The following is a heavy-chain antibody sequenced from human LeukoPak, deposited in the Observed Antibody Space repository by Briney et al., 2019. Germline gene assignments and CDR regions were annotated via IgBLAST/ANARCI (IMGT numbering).Heavy chain of an antibody. V-gene: IGHV3-30*04. Sequence: PGGSLRFSCAASGFTFSTYAMNWVRQAPGKGLEWVAVISYDGRQNYYADSVKGRFTISRDNSKNTLYLQMNSLRAEDTAVYYCARDSSSPYWYFNLWGRGTLVTVSS. CDR1: GFTFSTYA. CDR2: ISYDGRQN. J-gene: IGHJ2*01. CDR3: ARDSSSPYWYFNL.